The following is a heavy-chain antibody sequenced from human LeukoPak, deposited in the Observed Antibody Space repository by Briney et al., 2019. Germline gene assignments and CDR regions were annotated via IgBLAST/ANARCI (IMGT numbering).Heavy chain of an antibody. Sequence: ASVKVSCXASRGTFSSYAISWVRQAPGQGLEWMGGIIPIFGTANYAQKFQGRVTITTDESTSTAYMELSSLRSEDTAVYYCARDGDSYGYDYWGQGTLVTVSS. CDR2: IIPIFGTA. D-gene: IGHD5-18*01. CDR3: ARDGDSYGYDY. J-gene: IGHJ4*02. V-gene: IGHV1-69*05. CDR1: RGTFSSYA.